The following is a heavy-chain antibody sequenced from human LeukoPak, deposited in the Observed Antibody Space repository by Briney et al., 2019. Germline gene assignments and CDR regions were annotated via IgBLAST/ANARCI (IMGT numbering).Heavy chain of an antibody. V-gene: IGHV3-23*01. CDR2: ISGSGGST. Sequence: GGSLRLSCAASGFTFSSYAMSWVRQAPGKGLEWVSAISGSGGSTYYADSVKGRFTISRDSSKNTVLLQMDSLRAEDTAIYYCAKRSGVYGDNSGVFDYWGQGSLVTVSS. D-gene: IGHD4-23*01. CDR3: AKRSGVYGDNSGVFDY. CDR1: GFTFSSYA. J-gene: IGHJ4*02.